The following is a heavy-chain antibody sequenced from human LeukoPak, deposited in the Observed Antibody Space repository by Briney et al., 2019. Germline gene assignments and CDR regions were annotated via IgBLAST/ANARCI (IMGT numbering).Heavy chain of an antibody. Sequence: GGSLRLSCAASGFTFDDYAMHWVRQAPGKGLEWVSGISWNSGSIGYADSVKGRFTISRDNAKNSLYLQMNSLRAEDTAVYYCARDGRGPGNGMDVWGQGTTVTVSS. CDR1: GFTFDDYA. CDR3: ARDGRGPGNGMDV. CDR2: ISWNSGSI. V-gene: IGHV3-9*01. J-gene: IGHJ6*02.